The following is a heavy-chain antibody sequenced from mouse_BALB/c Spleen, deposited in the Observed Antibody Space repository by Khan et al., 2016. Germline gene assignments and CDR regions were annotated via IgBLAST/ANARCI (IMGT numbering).Heavy chain of an antibody. CDR2: INYGGTT. V-gene: IGHV3-8*02. Sequence: EVQLQESGPSLVKPSQTLSLTCSVTGDSITSGYWNWIRQFPGNKLEYMGYINYGGTTYYNPSLKSRISITRDTSTNQYYLQLNTVTSEDTATYXCAWNGRAWFAYWGQGTLVTVSS. CDR1: GDSITSGY. J-gene: IGHJ3*01. CDR3: AWNGRAWFAY.